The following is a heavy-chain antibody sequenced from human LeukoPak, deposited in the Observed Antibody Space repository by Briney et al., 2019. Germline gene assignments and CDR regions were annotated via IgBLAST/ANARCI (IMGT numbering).Heavy chain of an antibody. J-gene: IGHJ6*02. CDR3: ARRYYDFWSGYSDYYYGMDV. CDR1: GYTFTSYA. D-gene: IGHD3-3*01. V-gene: IGHV7-4-1*02. Sequence: ASVKVSCKASGYTFTSYAMNWVRQAPGQGLEWLGWINTNTGNPTYAQGFTGRFVFSLDTSVSTAYLQISSLKAEDTAVYYCARRYYDFWSGYSDYYYGMDVWGQGTAVIVSS. CDR2: INTNTGNP.